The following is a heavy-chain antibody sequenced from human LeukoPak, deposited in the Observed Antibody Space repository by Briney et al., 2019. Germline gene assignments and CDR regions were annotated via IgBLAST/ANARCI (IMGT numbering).Heavy chain of an antibody. Sequence: GESLKISCKGSGYSFKGSGYNFTSYWIAWVRQMPGKGLEWMGIIYPGDSDTRYSPSFQGQVTISADKSISTAYLQWSSLKASDTAMYHCASAKGGGSSYFDYWGQGTLVTVSS. CDR1: GYSFKGSGYNFTSYW. CDR2: IYPGDSDT. J-gene: IGHJ4*02. CDR3: ASAKGGGSSYFDY. V-gene: IGHV5-51*01. D-gene: IGHD1-26*01.